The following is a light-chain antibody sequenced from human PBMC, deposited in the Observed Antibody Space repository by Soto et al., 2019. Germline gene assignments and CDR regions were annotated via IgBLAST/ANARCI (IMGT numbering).Light chain of an antibody. Sequence: IMMTQSPATLSGSPGERVTLSCRTSHSVNSHVAWYQQKPGQAPRLLLYGASTRATGIPVRFSGSGFGTEFTLTISSLQSEDFAVYYCQQYKNWPLFGQGTRLEI. CDR1: HSVNSH. CDR3: QQYKNWPL. J-gene: IGKJ5*01. V-gene: IGKV3-15*01. CDR2: GAS.